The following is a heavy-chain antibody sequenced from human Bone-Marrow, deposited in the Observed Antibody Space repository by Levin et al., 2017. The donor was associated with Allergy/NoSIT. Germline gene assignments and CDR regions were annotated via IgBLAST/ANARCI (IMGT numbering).Heavy chain of an antibody. J-gene: IGHJ6*01. CDR3: ARDRGAGNNYKVGYYFFAMDV. D-gene: IGHD1-1*01. Sequence: GASVKVSCKASGGTFSSYAVSWVRQAPGQGLEWMGGIIPVLNKVNYAQKFQGRVTFSADDSTGTVYMEMTSLTFEDSAVYFCARDRGAGNNYKVGYYFFAMDVWGQGSTVTVSS. V-gene: IGHV1-69*10. CDR1: GGTFSSYA. CDR2: IIPVLNKV.